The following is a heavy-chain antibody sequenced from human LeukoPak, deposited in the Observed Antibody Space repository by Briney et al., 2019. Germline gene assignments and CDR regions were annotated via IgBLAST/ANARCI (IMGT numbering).Heavy chain of an antibody. D-gene: IGHD3-22*01. CDR2: ISTYNGNT. V-gene: IGHV1-18*01. Sequence: GASVKVSCKASGYTFTSYAISWVRQAPGQGLEWMGWISTYNGNTNYAQKHQGRVTMTTDTSTSTVYMELRSLRSDDTAVYYCARVDDYYGTGGYYYDHWGQGTMVAVSS. CDR1: GYTFTSYA. CDR3: ARVDDYYGTGGYYYDH. J-gene: IGHJ3*01.